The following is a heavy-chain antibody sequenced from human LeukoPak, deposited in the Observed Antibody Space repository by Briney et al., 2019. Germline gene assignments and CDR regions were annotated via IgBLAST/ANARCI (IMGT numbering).Heavy chain of an antibody. J-gene: IGHJ3*02. CDR2: IYSDNT. CDR1: GFTVSSNS. V-gene: IGHV3-66*03. Sequence: GGSLRLPCTVSGFTVSSNSMSWVRQPPGKGLEWVSFIYSDNTHYSDPVRGRLTTSRDISKKTLNLQMNSRRAKATPGNYCARAGIVYDMVAFDIWGQGTMVTVSS. D-gene: IGHD1-26*01. CDR3: ARAGIVYDMVAFDI.